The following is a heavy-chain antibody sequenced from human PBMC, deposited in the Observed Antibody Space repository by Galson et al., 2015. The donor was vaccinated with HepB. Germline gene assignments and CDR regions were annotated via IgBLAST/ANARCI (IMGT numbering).Heavy chain of an antibody. CDR3: AREDAPSWIQLWLFPFDY. V-gene: IGHV3-30*04. CDR2: ISSDGGNK. D-gene: IGHD5-18*01. CDR1: GFTFRSYT. Sequence: FLRLSCADSGFTFRSYTMHWVRQAPGKGLEWVAVISSDGGNKYYADSVKGRFTISRDNSKNTLYLQMNSLRAEDTAVYYCAREDAPSWIQLWLFPFDYWGQGTLVTVSS. J-gene: IGHJ4*02.